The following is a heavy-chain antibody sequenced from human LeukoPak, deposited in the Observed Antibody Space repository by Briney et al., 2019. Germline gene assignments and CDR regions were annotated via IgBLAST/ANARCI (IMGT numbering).Heavy chain of an antibody. V-gene: IGHV3-15*01. CDR1: GFTFSNAW. CDR2: IKSKTDGGST. CDR3: TTPFLEWDH. D-gene: IGHD3-3*01. Sequence: GGSLRLSSAASGFTFSNAWMSWVRQAPGKGLERVGRIKSKTDGGSTDYAAPVKGRFTISRDDSKNTLYLQMHSLKTEDPDQYYCTTPFLEWDHWGQETLVTVSS. J-gene: IGHJ4*02.